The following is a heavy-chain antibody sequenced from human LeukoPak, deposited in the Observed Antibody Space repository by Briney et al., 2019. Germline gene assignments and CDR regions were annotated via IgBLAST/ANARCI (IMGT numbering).Heavy chain of an antibody. J-gene: IGHJ3*02. V-gene: IGHV3-30*02. D-gene: IGHD3-10*01. Sequence: PGGSLRLSCAASGFTFSSYGMHWVRQAPGKGLEGVAFIRYDGSNKYYADSVKGRFTISRDNSKNTLYLQMNSLRAEDTAVYYCAKTSAGVLDAFDIWGQGTMVTVSS. CDR1: GFTFSSYG. CDR2: IRYDGSNK. CDR3: AKTSAGVLDAFDI.